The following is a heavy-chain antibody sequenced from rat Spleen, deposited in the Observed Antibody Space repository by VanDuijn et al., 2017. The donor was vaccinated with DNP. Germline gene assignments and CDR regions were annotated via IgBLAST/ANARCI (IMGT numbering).Heavy chain of an antibody. V-gene: IGHV3-1*01. CDR2: INYSGST. D-gene: IGHD1-6*01. Sequence: EVQLQESGPGLMKPSQSLSLTCSVTGFSITSNYWAWIRKLPGNKMEWIGYINYSGSTGYNPSLKSRISITRDTSKNQFFLQLNSVTTEDTARYYCARQDYYFNKGGWFAYWGQGTLVTVSS. CDR3: ARQDYYFNKGGWFAY. CDR1: GFSITSNY. J-gene: IGHJ3*01.